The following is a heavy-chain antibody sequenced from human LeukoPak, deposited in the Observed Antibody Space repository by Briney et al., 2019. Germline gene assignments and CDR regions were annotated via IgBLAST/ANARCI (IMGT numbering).Heavy chain of an antibody. J-gene: IGHJ4*02. V-gene: IGHV1-69*06. CDR1: GGTFSSYA. D-gene: IGHD6-13*01. CDR2: IIPIFGTA. Sequence: ASVKVSCKASGGTFSSYAISWVRQAPGQGLEWMGGIIPIFGTANYAQKFQGRVTITADKSTSTAYMELSSLRSKDTAVYCCARVSAAAAGAFDYWGQGTLVTVSS. CDR3: ARVSAAAAGAFDY.